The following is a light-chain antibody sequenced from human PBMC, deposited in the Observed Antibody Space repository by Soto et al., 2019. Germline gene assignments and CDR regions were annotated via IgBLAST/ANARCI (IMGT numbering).Light chain of an antibody. J-gene: IGKJ4*01. CDR3: QHYRTS. V-gene: IGKV3-20*01. CDR2: GAS. CDR1: QSVSISY. Sequence: EIVLTQSPGTLSLSPGERATLSCRDSQSVSISYLAWYQQKPGQAPRQLIYGASSRATGIPDRFSGSGSGTDFTLTITRLEPEDFAVYYCQHYRTSFGVGTRVEIK.